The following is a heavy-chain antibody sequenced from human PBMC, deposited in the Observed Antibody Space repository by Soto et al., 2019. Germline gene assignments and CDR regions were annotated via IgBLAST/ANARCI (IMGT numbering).Heavy chain of an antibody. V-gene: IGHV3-23*01. D-gene: IGHD2-21*01. CDR1: GFSFSNNG. CDR3: AAGIYSFYY. J-gene: IGHJ4*02. Sequence: GGSLRLSCAASGFSFSNNGMSWVRQAPGKGLEWVSTISGSGVTTYYTGSVKDRFTISRDNSRNTLYLQMNSLRADDTAVYYCAAGIYSFYYWGQGTLVTVSS. CDR2: ISGSGVTT.